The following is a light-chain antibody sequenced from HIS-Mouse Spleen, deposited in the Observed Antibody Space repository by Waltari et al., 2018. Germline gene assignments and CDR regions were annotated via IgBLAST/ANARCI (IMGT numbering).Light chain of an antibody. J-gene: IGKJ4*01. CDR3: QQYNNWPPL. CDR1: QCVSSN. Sequence: EIVMTQSPATLSVSPGERATLSCRASQCVSSNLAWYQQKPGQAPRRLIYGASTRATGIPARFSGSGSGTEFTLTISSLQSEDFAVYYCQQYNNWPPLFGGGTKVEIK. CDR2: GAS. V-gene: IGKV3-15*01.